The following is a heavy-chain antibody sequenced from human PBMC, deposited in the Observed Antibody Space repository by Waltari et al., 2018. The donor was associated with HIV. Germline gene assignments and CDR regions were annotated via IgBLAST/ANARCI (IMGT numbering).Heavy chain of an antibody. CDR3: ARHGVQKRGVPPNFDEESLGL. CDR2: VHHSGST. D-gene: IGHD3-16*01. J-gene: IGHJ1*01. V-gene: IGHV4-39*01. Sequence: QLQLQESGPGLVKPSETLSLTCNVSGASISGSPYLWGWLRQPPGETLEWIGAVHHSGSTYYSPSLKSRVTVSVDTSKNHFSLSLRSVTAADTAVYYCARHGVQKRGVPPNFDEESLGLWGQGTLVTVSP. CDR1: GASISGSPYL.